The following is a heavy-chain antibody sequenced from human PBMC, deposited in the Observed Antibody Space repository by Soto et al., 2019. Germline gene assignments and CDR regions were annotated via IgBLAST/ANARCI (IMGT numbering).Heavy chain of an antibody. CDR1: GGPISSNTYY. V-gene: IGHV4-39*01. CDR3: ARRASDWVDP. J-gene: IGHJ5*02. CDR2: LYYTGNT. Sequence: SETLSLTCTVSGGPISSNTYYWVWIRQPPGKGLEWIGALYYTGNTHYNVSLESRVTMSVDTAKNQFSLNLTSVTAADTAVYYCARRASDWVDPWGQGTLVTVSS.